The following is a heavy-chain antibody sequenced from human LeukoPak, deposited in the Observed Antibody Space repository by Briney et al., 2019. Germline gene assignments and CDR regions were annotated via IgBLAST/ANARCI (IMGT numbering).Heavy chain of an antibody. Sequence: GGSLRLSCAASGFTFSSYSMNWVRQAPGKGLEWVGNIKQDGSEKRYADSVRGRFSISRDNAQTSLYLQMNSLRAEDTAVYYCARASDPWLQLTWGQGTLVTVSS. CDR3: ARASDPWLQLT. J-gene: IGHJ5*02. CDR2: IKQDGSEK. V-gene: IGHV3-7*05. CDR1: GFTFSSYS. D-gene: IGHD5-24*01.